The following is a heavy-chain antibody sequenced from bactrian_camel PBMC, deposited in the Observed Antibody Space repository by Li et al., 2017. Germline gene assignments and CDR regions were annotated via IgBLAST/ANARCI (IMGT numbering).Heavy chain of an antibody. CDR1: GSTYRRYC. Sequence: VQLVESGGGSVQAGGSLRLSCVVSGSTYRRYCMGWFRQVPGKQREGVAAIDADGTTSYADSVKGRFAISEDNAKNTLYLQMNSLAPEDTAMYYCAARGSNVVGISATFYGMEHWGKGTQVTVS. J-gene: IGHJ7*01. V-gene: IGHV3S26*01. D-gene: IGHD2*01. CDR2: IDADGTT.